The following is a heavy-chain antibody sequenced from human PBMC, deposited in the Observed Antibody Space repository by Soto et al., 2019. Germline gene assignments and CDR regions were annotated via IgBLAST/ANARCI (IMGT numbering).Heavy chain of an antibody. CDR1: GGSISSDDYY. Sequence: SETLSLTCTVSGGSISSDDYYWSWIRQPPGKGLEWIGYGYHSVSIHYNPSLKTRVTISVDTSENQFSLRLSSVTAADTAVYSCARAFAGFGAYWYFDLWGRGTLVTVSS. D-gene: IGHD3-16*01. CDR3: ARAFAGFGAYWYFDL. CDR2: GYHSVSI. J-gene: IGHJ2*01. V-gene: IGHV4-61*08.